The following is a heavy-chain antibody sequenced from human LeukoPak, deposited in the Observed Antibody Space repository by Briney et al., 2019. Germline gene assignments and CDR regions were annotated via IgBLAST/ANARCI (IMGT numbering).Heavy chain of an antibody. D-gene: IGHD2-15*01. V-gene: IGHV1-2*02. Sequence: ASVKGSCKASRYTFTGYYVHWVRQAPGQGLEWMGWINPNSGGTNYAQKFQGRVTMTRDTSITTAYTELSSLRYDDTAVYYCARGSRNHFDFWGQGTLVTVSS. CDR3: ARGSRNHFDF. CDR1: RYTFTGYY. CDR2: INPNSGGT. J-gene: IGHJ4*02.